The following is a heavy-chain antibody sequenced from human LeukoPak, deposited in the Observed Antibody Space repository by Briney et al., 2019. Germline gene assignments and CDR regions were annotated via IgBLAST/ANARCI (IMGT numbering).Heavy chain of an antibody. Sequence: SQTLSLTCVISGDSVSANSVTWHWIRQSPSRGLEWLGRTYYRSKWFYDFALSVRSRITINADTSKNQFSLHLNSVTPEDTAVYYCARAGSGHYTYWGQGILVTVSS. CDR2: TYYRSKWFY. D-gene: IGHD3-10*01. J-gene: IGHJ4*02. CDR3: ARAGSGHYTY. V-gene: IGHV6-1*01. CDR1: GDSVSANSVT.